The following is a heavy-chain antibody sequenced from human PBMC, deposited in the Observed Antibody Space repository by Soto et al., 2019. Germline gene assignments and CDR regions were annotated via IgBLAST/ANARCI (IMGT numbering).Heavy chain of an antibody. D-gene: IGHD3-9*01. CDR3: ARGGYFDSYYYYGMDV. J-gene: IGHJ6*02. V-gene: IGHV3-74*01. Sequence: GGSLRLSCAASGFTFGNSWMHWVRQAPGEGLEWVSRMNSDGSSTNYADSVKGRFTVSRDNAKNTLYLQMTSLRAEDTAVYYCARGGYFDSYYYYGMDVWGQGTTVTVSS. CDR2: MNSDGSST. CDR1: GFTFGNSW.